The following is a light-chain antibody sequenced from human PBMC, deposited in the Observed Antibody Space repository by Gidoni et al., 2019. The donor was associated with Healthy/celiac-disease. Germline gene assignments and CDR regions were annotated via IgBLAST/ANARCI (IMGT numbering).Light chain of an antibody. Sequence: EIVWTQSPATLSLSPGERATLSCRASQSVSSYLAWYQQKPGQAPRLLIYDASNRATGIPARFSVSVSGTDFTLTISSLEPEDFAVYYCQQRSNWPYTFGQGTKLEIK. J-gene: IGKJ2*01. CDR2: DAS. CDR1: QSVSSY. V-gene: IGKV3-11*01. CDR3: QQRSNWPYT.